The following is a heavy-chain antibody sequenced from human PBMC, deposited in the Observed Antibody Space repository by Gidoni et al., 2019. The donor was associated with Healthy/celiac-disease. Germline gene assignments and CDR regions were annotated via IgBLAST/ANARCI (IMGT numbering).Heavy chain of an antibody. CDR1: GDRVSSNSAA. CDR2: TSDRSKWYK. CDR3: ARDLDGGWYEDDAFDI. J-gene: IGHJ3*02. Sequence: QVQLQQSGPGLVKPSQTLSLTCAISGDRVSSNSAAWNWIRQYPSRGLKWMGRTSDRSKWYKDNAVSVKSRIPINTDTSKNQFSLQLNSVTPEDTAVYYCARDLDGGWYEDDAFDIWGQGTMVTVSS. D-gene: IGHD6-19*01. V-gene: IGHV6-1*01.